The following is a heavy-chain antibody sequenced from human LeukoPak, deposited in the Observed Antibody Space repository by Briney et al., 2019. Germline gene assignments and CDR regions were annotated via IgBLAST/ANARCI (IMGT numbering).Heavy chain of an antibody. D-gene: IGHD6-6*01. V-gene: IGHV3-7*01. CDR2: IKPDGSVT. Sequence: RPGGALRLTCAASGFSFCNFWMSWVRQAPGKGLEWVANIKPDGSVTKYVDSVKGRFTISRDNAKNSLDLQMNSLRAEDTAVYYCARGGGSSSWGQGTLVTVSS. J-gene: IGHJ4*02. CDR3: ARGGGSSS. CDR1: GFSFCNFW.